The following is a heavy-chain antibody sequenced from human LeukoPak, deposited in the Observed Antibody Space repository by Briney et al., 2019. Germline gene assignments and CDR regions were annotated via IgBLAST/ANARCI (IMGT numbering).Heavy chain of an antibody. J-gene: IGHJ3*02. Sequence: GGSLRLSCAASGFTFISYWMSWVRQAPGKGLEWVANIKQDGSENYYVDSVKGRFTISRDNAKNSLYLQMNSLRAEDTAVYYCARNQGPGDWDAFDIWGQGTMVTVSS. D-gene: IGHD2-21*01. CDR2: IKQDGSEN. V-gene: IGHV3-7*01. CDR3: ARNQGPGDWDAFDI. CDR1: GFTFISYW.